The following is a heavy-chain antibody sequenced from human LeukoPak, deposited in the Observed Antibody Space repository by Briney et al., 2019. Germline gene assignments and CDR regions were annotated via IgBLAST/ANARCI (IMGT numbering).Heavy chain of an antibody. D-gene: IGHD2-21*01. CDR3: VIFSQFVLAFDY. CDR2: IHYTGIP. V-gene: IGHV4-39*07. Sequence: PSETLSLTCQVSGGSDNCSSCFWGWIRQPPGKGLEWLGSIHYTGIPHDNPCLKSRVTRSVDASQNHFSLRLKSVTAADTAVYYSVIFSQFVLAFDYWGQGTLVSVSS. CDR1: GGSDNCSSCF. J-gene: IGHJ4*02.